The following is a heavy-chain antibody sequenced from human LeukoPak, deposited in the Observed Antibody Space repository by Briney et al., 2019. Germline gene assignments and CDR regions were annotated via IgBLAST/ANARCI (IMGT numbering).Heavy chain of an antibody. CDR2: IYYSGST. CDR1: GFTFSSYA. D-gene: IGHD2-21*01. V-gene: IGHV4-59*01. CDR3: ASYVFRYAFDI. J-gene: IGHJ3*02. Sequence: KAGGSLRLSCAASGFTFSSYAMSWVRQAPGKGLEWIGYIYYSGSTNYNPSLKSRVTISVDTSKNQFSLKLSSVTAADTAVYYCASYVFRYAFDIWGQGTMVTVSS.